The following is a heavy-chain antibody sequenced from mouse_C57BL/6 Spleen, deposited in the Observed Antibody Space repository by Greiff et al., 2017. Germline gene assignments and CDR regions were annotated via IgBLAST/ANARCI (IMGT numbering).Heavy chain of an antibody. Sequence: VQVVESGPGLVAPSQSLSITCTVSGFSLTSYAISWVRQPPGKGLEWLGVIWTGGGTNYNLALKSRLSISKDNSKSQVFLKMNSLQTDDTARYYCARSDGYDDVFAYWGQGTLVTVSA. CDR2: IWTGGGT. CDR1: GFSLTSYA. D-gene: IGHD2-2*01. J-gene: IGHJ3*01. CDR3: ARSDGYDDVFAY. V-gene: IGHV2-9-1*01.